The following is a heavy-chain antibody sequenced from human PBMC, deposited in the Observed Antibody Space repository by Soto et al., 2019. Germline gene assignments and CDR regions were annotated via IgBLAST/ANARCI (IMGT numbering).Heavy chain of an antibody. CDR3: ARDAAVGLLEY. CDR1: GYSFTSYD. CDR2: ISAYNGNT. J-gene: IGHJ4*02. D-gene: IGHD3-10*01. V-gene: IGHV1-18*01. Sequence: QVQLVQSGAEVKKPGASVKVSWKASGYSFTSYDISWVREAPGQGLEWMGWISAYNGNTNDAQKLQGRVTMTTDTSTSTAYMELRSLRSDDTAVYYCARDAAVGLLEYWGQGTLVTVSS.